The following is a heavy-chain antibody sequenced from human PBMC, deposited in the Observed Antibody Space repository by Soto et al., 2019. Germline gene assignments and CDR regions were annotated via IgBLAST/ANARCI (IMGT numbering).Heavy chain of an antibody. D-gene: IGHD3-16*02. J-gene: IGHJ3*02. CDR3: ASHSYGYVWGSYRETDAFDI. CDR2: INPSGGST. V-gene: IGHV1-46*01. Sequence: ASVKVSCKASGYTFTSYYMHWVRQAPGQGLEWMGIINPSGGSTSYAQKFQGRVTMTRDTSTSTVYMELSSLRSEDTAVYYCASHSYGYVWGSYRETDAFDIWGQGTMVTVSS. CDR1: GYTFTSYY.